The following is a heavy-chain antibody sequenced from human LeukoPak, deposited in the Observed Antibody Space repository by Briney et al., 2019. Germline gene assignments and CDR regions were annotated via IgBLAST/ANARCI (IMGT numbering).Heavy chain of an antibody. CDR3: ARGYCSGGSCYSAFDY. CDR1: GGSISSYY. J-gene: IGHJ4*02. CDR2: IYYSGST. Sequence: SETLSLTCTVSGGSISSYYWSWIRQPPGKGLEWIGYIYYSGSTNYNPSLKSRVTISVDTSKNQFSLKLSPVTAADTAVYYCARGYCSGGSCYSAFDYWGQGTLVTVSS. D-gene: IGHD2-15*01. V-gene: IGHV4-59*08.